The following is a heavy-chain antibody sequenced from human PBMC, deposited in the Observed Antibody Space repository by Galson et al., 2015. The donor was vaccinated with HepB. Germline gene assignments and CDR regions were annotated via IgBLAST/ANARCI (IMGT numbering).Heavy chain of an antibody. V-gene: IGHV4-30-2*01. J-gene: IGHJ4*02. CDR1: GGSISSGGYS. CDR3: ARESGSFYYFDY. D-gene: IGHD1-26*01. Sequence: TLSLTCAVSGGSISSGGYSWNWIRQPPGKGLEWIGYIYYSGSTYYNPSLKSRVTISVDRSKNQFSLKLSSVTAADTAVYYCARESGSFYYFDYWGQGTRVVVSS. CDR2: IYYSGST.